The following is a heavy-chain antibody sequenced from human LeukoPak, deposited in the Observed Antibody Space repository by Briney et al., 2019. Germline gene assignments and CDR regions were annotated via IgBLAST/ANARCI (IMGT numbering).Heavy chain of an antibody. J-gene: IGHJ5*02. CDR1: GNFISTGSYY. CDR3: TREVEGYSYASGRFLHFDP. CDR2: IYTNGRT. Sequence: PSETLSLTCSVSGNFISTGSYYRSWIRQPAGKGLEWIGHIYTNGRTDYNPSLKRRLTISIDTSKNQFSLRLSSVTAADTAVYYCTREVEGYSYASGRFLHFDPWGQGTLVTVSS. V-gene: IGHV4-61*09. D-gene: IGHD3-10*01.